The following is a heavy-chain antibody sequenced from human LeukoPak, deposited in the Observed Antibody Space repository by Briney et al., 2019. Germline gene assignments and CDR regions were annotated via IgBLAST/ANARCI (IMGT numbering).Heavy chain of an antibody. J-gene: IGHJ4*02. CDR3: ARGDSGYDYGFDN. D-gene: IGHD5-12*01. CDR2: NIPILGIV. Sequence: SVKVSCKASGGTFSSYAISWVRQAPGQGLEWMGRNIPILGIVNYAQKFQGRVTITTDESTSTGYMELRSLRSDDTAVYYCARGDSGYDYGFDNWGQGTLVTVSS. CDR1: GGTFSSYA. V-gene: IGHV1-69*04.